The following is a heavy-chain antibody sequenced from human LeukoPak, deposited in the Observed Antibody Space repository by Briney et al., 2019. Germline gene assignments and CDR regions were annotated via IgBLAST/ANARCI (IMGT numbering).Heavy chain of an antibody. V-gene: IGHV4-59*11. D-gene: IGHD3-16*01. Sequence: SETLSLTCAVSGGSISNQYWSWIRQAPGKGLEWIGYVYHTGTTKYNHSVKSRVTISVEKSKNELTLGLSSVSAVDTAIYYCAKHVTNGYYDMIWFDPWGQGTLVTVSS. CDR2: VYHTGTT. CDR1: GGSISNQY. CDR3: AKHVTNGYYDMIWFDP. J-gene: IGHJ5*02.